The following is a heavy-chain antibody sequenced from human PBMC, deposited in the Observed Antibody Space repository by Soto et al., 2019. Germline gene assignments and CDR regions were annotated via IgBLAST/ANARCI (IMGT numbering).Heavy chain of an antibody. Sequence: QVQLVESGGGVVQPGRSLRLSCAASGFTFSSYAMHWVRHAPGKGLEWVAVISYDGSNKYYADSVKGRFTIARDNSKNTLYLLMNSLRAEDTAVYYCARLGTASDYWGQGTLVTVSS. D-gene: IGHD7-27*01. CDR2: ISYDGSNK. J-gene: IGHJ4*02. CDR1: GFTFSSYA. V-gene: IGHV3-30-3*01. CDR3: ARLGTASDY.